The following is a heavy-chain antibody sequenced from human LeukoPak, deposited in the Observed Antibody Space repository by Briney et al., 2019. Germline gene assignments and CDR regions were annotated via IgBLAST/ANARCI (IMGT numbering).Heavy chain of an antibody. CDR3: AKGEYYYDSSGYYGN. CDR2: ISGSGGST. Sequence: GGSLRLSCAASGFTFSSDAMSWVRQAPGKGLEWVSAISGSGGSTYYADSVKGRFTISRDNSKNTLYLQMNSLRAEDTAVYYCAKGEYYYDSSGYYGNWGQGTLVTVSS. CDR1: GFTFSSDA. V-gene: IGHV3-23*01. D-gene: IGHD3-22*01. J-gene: IGHJ4*02.